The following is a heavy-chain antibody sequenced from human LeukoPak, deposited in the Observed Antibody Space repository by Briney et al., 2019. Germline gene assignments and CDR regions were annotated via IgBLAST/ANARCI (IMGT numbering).Heavy chain of an antibody. CDR2: ISYDGSNK. V-gene: IGHV3-30*18. CDR3: AKRRYDSRGYYYFDY. Sequence: GGSLRLSCAASGFTFSSYGMHWLRQAPGKGLEWVAVISYDGSNKYYADSVKGRFTISRDNSKNTLYLQMNSLRAEDTAVYYCAKRRYDSRGYYYFDYWGQGTLVTVSS. CDR1: GFTFSSYG. J-gene: IGHJ4*02. D-gene: IGHD3-22*01.